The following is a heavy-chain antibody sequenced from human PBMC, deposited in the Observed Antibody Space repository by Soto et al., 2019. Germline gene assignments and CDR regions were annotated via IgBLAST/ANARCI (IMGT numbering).Heavy chain of an antibody. CDR2: IYPGDSDT. J-gene: IGHJ6*02. CDR3: AGGGVRGVITRTRDYYGMDV. Sequence: PGESLKISCKGSGYSFTSYWIGWVRQMPGKGLEWMGIIYPGDSDTRYSPSFRGQVTISADKSINTAYLQWSSLKASDTAMYYCAGGGVRGVITRTRDYYGMDVWGQGTTVTVSS. D-gene: IGHD3-10*01. CDR1: GYSFTSYW. V-gene: IGHV5-51*01.